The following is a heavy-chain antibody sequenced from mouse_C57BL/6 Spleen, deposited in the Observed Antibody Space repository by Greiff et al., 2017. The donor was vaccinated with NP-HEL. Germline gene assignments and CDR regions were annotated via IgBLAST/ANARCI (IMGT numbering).Heavy chain of an antibody. CDR3: ARGEGLLGDAWFAY. J-gene: IGHJ3*01. CDR2: IYPRSGNT. V-gene: IGHV1-81*01. Sequence: QVQLQQSGAELARPGASVKLSCKASGYTFTSYGISWVKQRTGQGLEWIGEIYPRSGNTYYNEKFKGKATLTADKSSSTAYMELRSLTSEDSAVYFCARGEGLLGDAWFAYWGQGTLVTVSA. CDR1: GYTFTSYG. D-gene: IGHD2-3*01.